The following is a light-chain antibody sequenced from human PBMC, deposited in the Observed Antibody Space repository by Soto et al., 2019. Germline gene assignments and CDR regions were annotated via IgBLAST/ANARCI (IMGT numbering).Light chain of an antibody. CDR1: QSVSSN. CDR2: GAS. CDR3: QQYDDWLRLT. Sequence: EIVMTQSPATVPASPGERATLSCRASQSVSSNLAWYQQKPGQAPRLLIFGASYRATGIPARFSGSGSGTEFNLTISSLQSEDFAVYFCQQYDDWLRLTFGGGTKVDIK. V-gene: IGKV3D-15*01. J-gene: IGKJ4*01.